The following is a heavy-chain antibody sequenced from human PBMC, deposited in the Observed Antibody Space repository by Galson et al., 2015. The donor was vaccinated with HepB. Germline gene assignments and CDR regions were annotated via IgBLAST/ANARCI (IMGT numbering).Heavy chain of an antibody. CDR2: ISSNGYMI. D-gene: IGHD3-10*01. Sequence: SLRLSCAASGFTFGAYEMNWVRQAPGEGLEWISYISSNGYMIYYAESVKGRFTVSRDNARVSLYLQMNSLRVEDTAVYYCVRDDALWSWYFDSWGQGILVTVSS. V-gene: IGHV3-48*03. CDR3: VRDDALWSWYFDS. CDR1: GFTFGAYE. J-gene: IGHJ4*02.